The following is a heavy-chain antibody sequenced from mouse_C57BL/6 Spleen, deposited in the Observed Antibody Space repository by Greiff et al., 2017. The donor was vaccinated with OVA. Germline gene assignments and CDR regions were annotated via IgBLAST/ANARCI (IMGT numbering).Heavy chain of an antibody. V-gene: IGHV1-15*01. D-gene: IGHD1-1*01. CDR2: IDPETGGT. J-gene: IGHJ2*01. Sequence: VHLQQSGAELVRPGASVTLSCKASGYTFTDYEMHWVKQTPVHGLEWIGAIDPETGGTAYNQKFKGKAILTADKSSSTAYMELRSLTSEDSAVYYCTRGGYYDYWGQGTTLTVSS. CDR3: TRGGYYDY. CDR1: GYTFTDYE.